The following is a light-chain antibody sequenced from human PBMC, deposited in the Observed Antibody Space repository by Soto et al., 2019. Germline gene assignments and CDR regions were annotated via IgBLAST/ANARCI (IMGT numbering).Light chain of an antibody. CDR2: GAS. CDR1: QSVSSN. CDR3: QQDNNWPPLT. V-gene: IGKV3-15*01. J-gene: IGKJ4*01. Sequence: EIVMTQSPGTLSVSPGERATLSCRASQSVSSNLAWYQQKPGQAPRLLIYGASTRAPGIPARFSGSGSGTEFTLTISSLQSEDFAVYYCQQDNNWPPLTFGGGTKVEIK.